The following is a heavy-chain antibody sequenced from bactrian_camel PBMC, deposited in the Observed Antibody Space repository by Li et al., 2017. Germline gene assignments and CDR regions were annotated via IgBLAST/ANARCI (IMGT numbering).Heavy chain of an antibody. CDR2: ISGGGGTT. CDR1: GFAFSTRI. Sequence: VQLVESGGGLVQPGGTLRLSCAASGFAFSTRIMSWVRRAPGKGLEWVSAISGGGGTTTYADSVRGRFTISRDSANNTVYLQMNGLKSEDTGLYYCASRSHLAGPTPPPSPPRQSLGARDWTPADGYDHWGQGTQVTVS. V-gene: IGHV3S40*01. D-gene: IGHD3*01. J-gene: IGHJ4*01. CDR3: ASRSHLAGPTPPPSPPRQSLGARDWTPADGYDH.